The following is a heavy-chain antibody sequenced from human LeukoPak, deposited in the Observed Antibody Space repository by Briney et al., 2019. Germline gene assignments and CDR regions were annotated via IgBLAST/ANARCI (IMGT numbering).Heavy chain of an antibody. J-gene: IGHJ4*02. CDR1: GFTFSDYY. CDR2: ISSSGSTI. CDR3: AREYSGYDSYLDY. D-gene: IGHD5-12*01. Sequence: GGSLRLSCAASGFTFSDYYMSWIRQAPGKELEWVSYISSSGSTIYYADSVKGRFTISRDNAKNSLYLQMNSLRAEDTAVYYCAREYSGYDSYLDYWGQGTLVTVSS. V-gene: IGHV3-11*01.